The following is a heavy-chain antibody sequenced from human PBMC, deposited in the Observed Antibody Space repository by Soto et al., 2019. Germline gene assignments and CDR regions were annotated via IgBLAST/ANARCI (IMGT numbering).Heavy chain of an antibody. CDR2: ISWDGGTT. CDR3: AKDSGGSSWWSGSYYAMDV. CDR1: EFTCDDYT. V-gene: IGHV3-43*01. J-gene: IGHJ6*02. D-gene: IGHD6-13*01. Sequence: RSLRLSWRASEFTCDDYTRHCVRQAPGKGLEWVSLISWDGGTTYYADSVKGRFTISRDNSKTSLYLQMNSLRTEDTALYYCAKDSGGSSWWSGSYYAMDVWGQGTTVTVSS.